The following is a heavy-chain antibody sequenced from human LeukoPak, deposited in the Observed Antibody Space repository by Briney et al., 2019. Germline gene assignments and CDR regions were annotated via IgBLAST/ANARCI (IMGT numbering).Heavy chain of an antibody. J-gene: IGHJ4*02. CDR3: AKGTYDFWSGYSYFDY. V-gene: IGHV3-23*01. D-gene: IGHD3-3*01. CDR2: ISGSGGST. Sequence: PGGSLRLSCAASGFTFSSYAMSWVRQAPGKGLEWVSAISGSGGSTYYADSVKGRFTISRDNSKNTLYLQMNSLRAEDTAVYYCAKGTYDFWSGYSYFDYWGQGTLVTVSS. CDR1: GFTFSSYA.